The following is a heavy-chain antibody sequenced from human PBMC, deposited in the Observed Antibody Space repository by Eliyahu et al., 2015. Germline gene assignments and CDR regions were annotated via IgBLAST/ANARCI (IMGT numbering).Heavy chain of an antibody. D-gene: IGHD2-2*01. CDR1: GFXFXXYX. CDR2: ISWDGGST. Sequence: EVQLVESGGVVVQPGGSLRLSCXASGFXFXXYXXXWVRQAPGKGLEWVSLISWDGGSTYYADSVKGRFTISRDNSKNSLYLQMNSLRTEDTALYYCAKDLFYCSSTSCLRPYGMDVWGQGTTVTVSS. J-gene: IGHJ6*02. CDR3: AKDLFYCSSTSCLRPYGMDV. V-gene: IGHV3-43*01.